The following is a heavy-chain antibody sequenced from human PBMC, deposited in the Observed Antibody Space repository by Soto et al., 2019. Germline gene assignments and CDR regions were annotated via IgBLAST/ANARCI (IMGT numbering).Heavy chain of an antibody. D-gene: IGHD6-6*01. CDR3: AMNEGAARPSYYSGMDV. V-gene: IGHV1-18*04. CDR2: ISAYNGNT. CDR1: GYTFTSYG. Sequence: QVQLVQSGAEVKKPGASVKVSCKASGYTFTSYGISWVRQAPGQGLEWMGWISAYNGNTNYAQKLQGRVTMTTDTSTSTAYMELRSLRSDDTAVYYCAMNEGAARPSYYSGMDVWGQGTTVTVSS. J-gene: IGHJ6*02.